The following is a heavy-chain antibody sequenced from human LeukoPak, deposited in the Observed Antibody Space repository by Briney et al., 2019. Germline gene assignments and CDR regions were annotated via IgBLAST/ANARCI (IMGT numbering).Heavy chain of an antibody. D-gene: IGHD1-26*01. Sequence: SETLSLTCTVSGYSISSGYYWGWIRQPPGKGLEWIGSIYHSGSTYCNPSLKSRVTISVDKSKNQFSLKLSSVTAADTAVYYCASTGGSYHFDYWGQGTLVTVSS. V-gene: IGHV4-38-2*02. CDR1: GYSISSGYY. CDR3: ASTGGSYHFDY. J-gene: IGHJ4*02. CDR2: IYHSGST.